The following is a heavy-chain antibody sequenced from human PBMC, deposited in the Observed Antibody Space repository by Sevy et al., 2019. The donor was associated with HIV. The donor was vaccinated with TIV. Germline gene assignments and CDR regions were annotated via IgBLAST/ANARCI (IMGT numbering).Heavy chain of an antibody. CDR3: AREGCTKPHDY. CDR2: LSFGCGEI. CDR1: VFTFSKYS. Sequence: GGSLRLSCAASVFTFSKYSMSWVRQPPGKGLEWVSTLSFGCGEINYADSVKGRFTISRDNSKSSVYLQMNNLRPEDTAVYYCAREGCTKPHDYWGQGTLVTV. D-gene: IGHD2-8*01. J-gene: IGHJ4*02. V-gene: IGHV3-23*01.